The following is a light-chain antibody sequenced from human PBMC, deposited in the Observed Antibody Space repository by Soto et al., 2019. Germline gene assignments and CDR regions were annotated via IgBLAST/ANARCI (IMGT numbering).Light chain of an antibody. CDR1: QSVSSY. V-gene: IGKV3-11*01. CDR3: QQRSNWPPIT. Sequence: EIVLTQSPATLSLSPGERATLSCRASQSVSSYLAWYQQKPGQAPRLLIYDASNRATGIPARFSGSESGTAIALTNSSLEPEDFAVYDCQQRSNWPPITFGQGTKLEIK. J-gene: IGKJ2*01. CDR2: DAS.